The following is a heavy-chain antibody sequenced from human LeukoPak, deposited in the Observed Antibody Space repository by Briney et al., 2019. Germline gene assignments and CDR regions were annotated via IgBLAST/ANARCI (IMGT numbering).Heavy chain of an antibody. CDR2: IDSSSIYT. D-gene: IGHD6-13*01. V-gene: IGHV3-21*01. J-gene: IGHJ4*02. CDR3: ARDSALYSSNSFYLDY. CDR1: GFTFRGYA. Sequence: PGGSLRLSCAASGFTFRGYAMNWVRQAPGKGLEWVSSIDSSSIYTYYADSLKGRFTISRDNAKNSLYLQMNSLRAEDTAVYYCARDSALYSSNSFYLDYWGQGTLVTVSS.